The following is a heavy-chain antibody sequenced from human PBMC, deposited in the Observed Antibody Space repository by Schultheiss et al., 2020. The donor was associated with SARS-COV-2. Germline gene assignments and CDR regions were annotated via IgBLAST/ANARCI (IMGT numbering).Heavy chain of an antibody. CDR2: ISYDGSNK. CDR3: AKDRGFVVVVDNFDY. V-gene: IGHV3-30*18. Sequence: GGSLRLSCAASGFTFSSYGMHWVRQAPGKGLEWVAVISYDGSNKYYADSVKGRFTISRDNSKNTLYLLMNSLRAEDTAVYYCAKDRGFVVVVDNFDYWGQGTLVTVLL. CDR1: GFTFSSYG. D-gene: IGHD2-15*01. J-gene: IGHJ4*02.